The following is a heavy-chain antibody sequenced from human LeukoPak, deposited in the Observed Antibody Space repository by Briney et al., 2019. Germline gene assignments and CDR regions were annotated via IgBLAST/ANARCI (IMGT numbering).Heavy chain of an antibody. J-gene: IGHJ6*03. Sequence: PGGSLRLSCAASGFTFSSYGMHWVRQAPGKGLEWVAVIWYDGSNKYYADSVKGRFTISRDSSKNTLYLQMNSLRAEDTAVYYCAKDPYTAMVTDYYYMDVWGKGTTVTVSS. CDR1: GFTFSSYG. CDR2: IWYDGSNK. V-gene: IGHV3-33*06. CDR3: AKDPYTAMVTDYYYMDV. D-gene: IGHD5-18*01.